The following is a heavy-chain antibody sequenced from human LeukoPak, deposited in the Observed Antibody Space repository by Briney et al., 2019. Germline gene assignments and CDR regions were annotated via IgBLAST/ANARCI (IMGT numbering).Heavy chain of an antibody. CDR3: ARDRLHYGEYEKTFDY. Sequence: GGYLRLSCTASGFTFSGAWMTWVRQAPGQGLEGVANIREDGTEKNYVDSVKGRFTISRDNAKNSLVLQMNSLRAEDTAVYYCARDRLHYGEYEKTFDYWGQGTLVSVSS. CDR2: IREDGTEK. V-gene: IGHV3-7*01. J-gene: IGHJ4*02. D-gene: IGHD4-17*01. CDR1: GFTFSGAW.